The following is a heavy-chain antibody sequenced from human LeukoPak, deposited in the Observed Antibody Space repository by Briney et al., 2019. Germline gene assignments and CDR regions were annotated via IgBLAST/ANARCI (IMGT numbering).Heavy chain of an antibody. Sequence: SETLSLTGAVYGGSFSGYYWSWIRQPPGKGLEWIGETNHSGSTNYNPSLKSRVTISVDTSKDQFSLKLSSVTAADTAVYYCARHPFVYGSGRGFDPWGQGTLVTVSS. V-gene: IGHV4-34*01. CDR2: TNHSGST. J-gene: IGHJ5*02. CDR3: ARHPFVYGSGRGFDP. D-gene: IGHD3-10*01. CDR1: GGSFSGYY.